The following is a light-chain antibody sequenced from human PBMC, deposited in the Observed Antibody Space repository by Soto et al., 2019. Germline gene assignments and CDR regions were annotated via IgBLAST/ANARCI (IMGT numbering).Light chain of an antibody. CDR1: YILLHSDGKTY. V-gene: IGKV2D-29*01. CDR3: MQSIQVPIT. Sequence: EIVMTQPPLSLSVAPVQPASISFNSSYILLHSDGKTYLYWYLQKPGQPPHLLIYELSNRFSGVPDKFSGSGSGTDFTLKISRVEAEDVGVYYCMQSIQVPITFGQGTRLEIK. CDR2: ELS. J-gene: IGKJ5*01.